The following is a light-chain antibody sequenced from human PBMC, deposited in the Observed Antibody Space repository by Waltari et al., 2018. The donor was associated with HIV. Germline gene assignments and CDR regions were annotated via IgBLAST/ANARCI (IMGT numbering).Light chain of an antibody. CDR2: EVT. CDR3: SSYTTASTHYV. CDR1: SSDVGDYNY. J-gene: IGLJ1*01. Sequence: QSALTQPASVSGSPGQSITISCTGTSSDVGDYNYVSWYQHHPGKAPKLIIYEVTHRPSGISNRFSGSKSGNTASLTISGLQAEDEGDYYCSSYTTASTHYVFGSGTKVTVL. V-gene: IGLV2-14*01.